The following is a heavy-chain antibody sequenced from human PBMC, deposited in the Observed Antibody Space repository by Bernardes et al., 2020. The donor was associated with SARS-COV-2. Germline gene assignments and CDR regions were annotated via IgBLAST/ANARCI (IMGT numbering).Heavy chain of an antibody. Sequence: GSLRLSCAASGFTFSSYGMHWVRQAPGKGLEWVAVIWSDGINRYYADSVKGRFAISRDNSKNTLYLQMNSLRAEDTAVYYCARGFYTTNVDYWGQGTLVTVSS. V-gene: IGHV3-33*01. J-gene: IGHJ4*02. CDR2: IWSDGINR. CDR3: ARGFYTTNVDY. CDR1: GFTFSSYG. D-gene: IGHD3-3*01.